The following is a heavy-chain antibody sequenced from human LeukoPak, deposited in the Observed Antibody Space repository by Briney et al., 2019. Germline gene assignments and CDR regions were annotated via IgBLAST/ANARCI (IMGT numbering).Heavy chain of an antibody. CDR3: AKEGPFSAIFGVVIRAFDY. CDR1: GFTFSSYG. V-gene: IGHV3-30*18. D-gene: IGHD3-3*01. CDR2: ISYDGSNK. J-gene: IGHJ4*02. Sequence: GRSLRLSCAASGFTFSSYGMHWVRQAPGKGLEWVAVISYDGSNKYYADSAKGRFTISRDNSKNTLYLQMNSLRAEDTAVYYCAKEGPFSAIFGVVIRAFDYWGQGTLVTVSS.